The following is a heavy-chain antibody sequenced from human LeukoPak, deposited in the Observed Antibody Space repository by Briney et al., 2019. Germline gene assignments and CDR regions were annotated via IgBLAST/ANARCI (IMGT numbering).Heavy chain of an antibody. J-gene: IGHJ6*02. D-gene: IGHD2-2*02. V-gene: IGHV1-2*06. CDR3: ASYCSSTSCYTGNYCYYGMDV. CDR2: INPNSGGT. CDR1: GYTFTGYY. Sequence: GASVKVSCKASGYTFTGYYMHWVRQAPGQGLGWMGRINPNSGGTNYAQKFQGRVTMTRDTSISTAYMELSRLRSDDTAVYYCASYCSSTSCYTGNYCYYGMDVWGQGTTVTVSS.